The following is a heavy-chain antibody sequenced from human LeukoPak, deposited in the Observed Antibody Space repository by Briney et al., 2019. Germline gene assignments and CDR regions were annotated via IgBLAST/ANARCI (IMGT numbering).Heavy chain of an antibody. CDR3: AKVEGARVTDYVWGSYRYNAFDI. D-gene: IGHD3-16*02. V-gene: IGHV3-23*01. J-gene: IGHJ3*02. CDR2: ISGSGGST. Sequence: GGSLRLSCAASGFTFSSYSMNWVRQAPGKGLEWVSAISGSGGSTYYADSVKGRFTISRDNSKNTLYLQMNSLRAEDTAVYYCAKVEGARVTDYVWGSYRYNAFDIWGQGTMVTVSS. CDR1: GFTFSSYS.